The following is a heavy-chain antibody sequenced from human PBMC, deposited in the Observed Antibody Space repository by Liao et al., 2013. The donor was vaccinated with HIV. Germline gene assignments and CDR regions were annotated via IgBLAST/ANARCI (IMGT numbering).Heavy chain of an antibody. J-gene: IGHJ5*02. CDR1: GGSISSGDHY. CDR3: ARGSSGPNWFDP. CDR2: IFYSGSS. Sequence: QVQLQESGPGLVKPSQTLSLICTVSGGSISSGDHYWSWIRQPPGKGLEWIGYIFYSGSSYYNPSLRSRLTISRHTSKNQFSLRLSSVTAADTAVYYCARGSSGPNWFDPWGQGTLVTVSS. V-gene: IGHV4-30-4*08.